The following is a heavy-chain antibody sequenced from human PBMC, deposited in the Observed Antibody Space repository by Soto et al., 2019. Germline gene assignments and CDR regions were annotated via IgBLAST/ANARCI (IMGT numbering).Heavy chain of an antibody. D-gene: IGHD6-13*01. CDR1: GCTFINYG. CDR2: ISAYNGDK. CDR3: ARDGPHIPAVGDV. J-gene: IGHJ6*02. Sequence: QVYLVQSGPEVKKPGASVKVSCKASGCTFINYGVSWVRQAPGQGLEWMGWISAYNGDKKYAQNVQGRVTLTTDTSTSTAYMEMRTLRSDDTAAYYCARDGPHIPAVGDVWGQGTTVTVPS. V-gene: IGHV1-18*01.